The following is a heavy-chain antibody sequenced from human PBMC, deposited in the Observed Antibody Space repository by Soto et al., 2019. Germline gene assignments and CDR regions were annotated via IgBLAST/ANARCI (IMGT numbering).Heavy chain of an antibody. CDR3: ARGGPACSGGSCYPYNGFDP. CDR1: GGSFRGYY. D-gene: IGHD2-15*01. Sequence: QVQLQQWGAGLLKPSETLSLTCAVYGGSFRGYYWCWIRQPQGKGLEWIGEINNSGSTNYNPSLKGRVNISVDTTKNQSSLKLSSVSAADMAVYYCARGGPACSGGSCYPYNGFDPWHQGTLVTVSS. J-gene: IGHJ5*02. V-gene: IGHV4-34*01. CDR2: INNSGST.